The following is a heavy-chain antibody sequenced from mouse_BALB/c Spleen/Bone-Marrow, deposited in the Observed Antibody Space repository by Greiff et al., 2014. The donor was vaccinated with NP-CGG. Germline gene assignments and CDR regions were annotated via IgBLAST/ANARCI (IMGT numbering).Heavy chain of an antibody. CDR3: ARGWLLRHYFDY. CDR1: GYTFTEYT. V-gene: IGHV1-18*01. Sequence: VQLQQPGPDLVKPGASVKISCKTSGYTFTEYTMHWVKQSHVKSLEWIGGINPNNGGTSYSQKLKGKATWTVDKSSSTAYMELRSLTSEDSAVYYCARGWLLRHYFDYWGQGTTLTVSS. J-gene: IGHJ2*01. D-gene: IGHD2-3*01. CDR2: INPNNGGT.